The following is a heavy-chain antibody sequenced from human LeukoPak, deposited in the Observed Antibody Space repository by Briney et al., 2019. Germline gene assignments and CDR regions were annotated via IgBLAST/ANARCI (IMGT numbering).Heavy chain of an antibody. CDR3: ARGDYENYYYGMDV. V-gene: IGHV4-4*09. CDR1: GGSISGYY. J-gene: IGHJ6*02. CDR2: IYTSGST. Sequence: TSETLSLTCTVSGGSISGYYWSWIRQPPGKGLEWIGYIYTSGSTNYNPSLKSRVTISVDTSKNQLSLKLSSVTAADTAVYYCARGDYENYYYGMDVWGQGTTVTVSS. D-gene: IGHD4-17*01.